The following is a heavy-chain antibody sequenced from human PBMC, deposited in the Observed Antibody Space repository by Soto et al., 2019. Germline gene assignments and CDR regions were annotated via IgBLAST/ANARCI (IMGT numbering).Heavy chain of an antibody. Sequence: QVQLVQSGAEVKKPGASVKVSCKASGYTFTSYGISWVRQAPGQGLEWMGWISAYNGNTNYAQKLQGRVTMTTDTSTSKGYMELRSLRSDDTAVYYCARDLRGGYYDSSGYYDLAHDAFALWGQGTMVTVSS. CDR2: ISAYNGNT. CDR1: GYTFTSYG. CDR3: ARDLRGGYYDSSGYYDLAHDAFAL. V-gene: IGHV1-18*04. J-gene: IGHJ3*01. D-gene: IGHD3-22*01.